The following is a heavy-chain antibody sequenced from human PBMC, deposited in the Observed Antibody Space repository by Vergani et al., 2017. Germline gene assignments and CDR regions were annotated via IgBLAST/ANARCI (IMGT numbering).Heavy chain of an antibody. CDR3: ARDFRGDSGDYYYYMDV. CDR2: ISSSSSTI. D-gene: IGHD3-16*01. J-gene: IGHJ6*03. Sequence: EVQLVESGGGLVQPGGSLRLSCAASGFTFSSYSMNWVRQAPGKGLEWVSYISSSSSTIYYADSVKGRFTISRDNSKNTLYLQMNSLRAEDTAVYYCARDFRGDSGDYYYYMDVWGKGTTVTVSS. V-gene: IGHV3-48*01. CDR1: GFTFSSYS.